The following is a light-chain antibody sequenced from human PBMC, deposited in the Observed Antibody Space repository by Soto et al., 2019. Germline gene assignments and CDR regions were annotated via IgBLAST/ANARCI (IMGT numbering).Light chain of an antibody. J-gene: IGKJ1*01. CDR3: QKYNSAPWT. CDR1: QGISNY. V-gene: IGKV1-27*01. CDR2: VAS. Sequence: DIQMTQSPSSLSASVGDRVTITCRASQGISNYLAWYQQQPGKVPKLLIYVASTLQSGVPSRFRGSGSWTDFTLTISSLQPEDVATYYCQKYNSAPWTFGQGTKVEIK.